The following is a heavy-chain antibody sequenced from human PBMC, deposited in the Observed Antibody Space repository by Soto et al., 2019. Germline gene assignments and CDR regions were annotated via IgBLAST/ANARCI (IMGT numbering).Heavy chain of an antibody. V-gene: IGHV3-9*01. CDR3: AKARSGSYYARSYYGMDV. CDR2: ISWNSGSI. J-gene: IGHJ6*02. D-gene: IGHD1-26*01. CDR1: GFTFDDYA. Sequence: EVQLVESGGGLVQPGRSLRLSCAASGFTFDDYAMHWVRQAPGKGLEWVSGISWNSGSIGYAYSVKGRFTISRDNAKNSLYLQMNSLRAEDTALYYCAKARSGSYYARSYYGMDVWGQGTTVTVSS.